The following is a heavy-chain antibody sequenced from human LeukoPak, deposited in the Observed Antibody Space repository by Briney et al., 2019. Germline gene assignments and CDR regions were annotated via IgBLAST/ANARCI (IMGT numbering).Heavy chain of an antibody. CDR3: APGGATGVDY. CDR1: GFTFSSYW. J-gene: IGHJ4*02. CDR2: MNSDGSST. V-gene: IGHV3-74*01. D-gene: IGHD1-26*01. Sequence: GGSLRLSCAASGFTFSSYWMHWVRQAPGKGLVWVSRMNSDGSSTSYADSVKGRFTISRDNAKNTLYLQMNSLRAEDTAVYYCAPGGATGVDYWGQGTLVTASS.